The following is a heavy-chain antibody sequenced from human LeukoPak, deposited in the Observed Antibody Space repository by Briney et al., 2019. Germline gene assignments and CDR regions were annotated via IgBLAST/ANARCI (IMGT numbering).Heavy chain of an antibody. Sequence: ASVKVSCKASGYTFTSYGISWVRQAPGQGLEWMGWISAYNGNTNYAQKLQGRVTITTDTSTSTAYMELRGPRSDDTAVYYCARVTMVRGVIIGNDDYWGQGTLVTVSS. D-gene: IGHD3-10*01. CDR3: ARVTMVRGVIIGNDDY. CDR2: ISAYNGNT. J-gene: IGHJ4*02. V-gene: IGHV1-18*01. CDR1: GYTFTSYG.